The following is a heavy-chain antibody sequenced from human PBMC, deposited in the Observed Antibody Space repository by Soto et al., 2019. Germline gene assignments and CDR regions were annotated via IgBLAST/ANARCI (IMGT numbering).Heavy chain of an antibody. CDR1: GGSISGGGYS. J-gene: IGHJ6*02. Sequence: SETLSLTCTVSGGSISGGGYSWSWIRQSPEKGLEWLGCIYPTGSTYYHPSLKSRVTISIDTSKNQFSLKLSSVTAADTAVYYCARGVAVVAATFYYYGMDVWGQGTTVTVSS. CDR2: IYPTGST. CDR3: ARGVAVVAATFYYYGMDV. D-gene: IGHD2-15*01. V-gene: IGHV4-30-2*06.